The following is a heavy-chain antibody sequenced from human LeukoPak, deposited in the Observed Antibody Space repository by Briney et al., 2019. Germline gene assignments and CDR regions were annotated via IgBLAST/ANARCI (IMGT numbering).Heavy chain of an antibody. D-gene: IGHD6-19*01. CDR1: GFTFSSYW. J-gene: IGHJ6*03. V-gene: IGHV3-74*01. CDR3: ARGSGSAPYYYYYCMDV. CDR2: INTDGSST. Sequence: GGSLRLSCAASGFTFSSYWMHWVRQAPGKGLVWVSRINTDGSSTSYADSVKGRFTISRDNAKNTLYLQMNSLRAEDTAVYYCARGSGSAPYYYYYCMDVWGKGTTVTVSS.